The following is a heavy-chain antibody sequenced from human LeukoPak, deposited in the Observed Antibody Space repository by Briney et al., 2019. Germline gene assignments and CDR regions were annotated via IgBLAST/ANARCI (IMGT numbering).Heavy chain of an antibody. J-gene: IGHJ4*02. CDR1: GGSFSGYY. Sequence: KPSETLSLTCAVYGGSFSGYYGSWIRQPPGKGLEWIGEINHFGSTNYNPSLKSRVTISVDMSKNQFSLKLSSVTAADTAVYYCARVSPMVRGNFDYWGQGTLVTVSS. CDR2: INHFGST. V-gene: IGHV4-34*01. CDR3: ARVSPMVRGNFDY. D-gene: IGHD3-10*01.